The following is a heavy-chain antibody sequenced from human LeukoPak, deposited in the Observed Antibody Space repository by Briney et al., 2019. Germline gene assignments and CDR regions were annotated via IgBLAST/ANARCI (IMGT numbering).Heavy chain of an antibody. V-gene: IGHV1-69*06. CDR1: VGTFSSYA. CDR2: IIPIFGTA. Sequence: ASVKLSCKASVGTFSSYAISWVRQAPGQGLEWMGGIIPIFGTANYAQKFQGRVTITADKSTSTAYMELSSLRSEDTAVYYCARGGITMVRGVIIRWWFDPWGQGTLVTVSS. J-gene: IGHJ5*02. D-gene: IGHD3-10*01. CDR3: ARGGITMVRGVIIRWWFDP.